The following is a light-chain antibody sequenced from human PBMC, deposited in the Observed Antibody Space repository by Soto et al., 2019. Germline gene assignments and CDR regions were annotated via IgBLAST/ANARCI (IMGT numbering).Light chain of an antibody. CDR2: AAS. Sequence: DIQMTQSPSSVSAAVGDRVTITCRASQGINKWLAWYQQKPGKAPQLLISAASTLRSGVPSRFSGSGSGTDFILTISSLQPEDFATYYCQQSYSTPWTFGQGTKVEIK. CDR3: QQSYSTPWT. J-gene: IGKJ1*01. CDR1: QGINKW. V-gene: IGKV1-12*01.